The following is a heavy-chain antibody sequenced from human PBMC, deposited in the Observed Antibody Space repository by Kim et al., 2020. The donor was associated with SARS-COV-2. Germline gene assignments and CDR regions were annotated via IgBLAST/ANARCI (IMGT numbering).Heavy chain of an antibody. CDR3: ARDGGDVTTVTEIDY. D-gene: IGHD4-17*01. J-gene: IGHJ4*02. V-gene: IGHV3-30*07. Sequence: DSVKGRFTISSENSKNTLYLQMNSLRAEDTAVYYCARDGGDVTTVTEIDYWGQGTLVTVSS.